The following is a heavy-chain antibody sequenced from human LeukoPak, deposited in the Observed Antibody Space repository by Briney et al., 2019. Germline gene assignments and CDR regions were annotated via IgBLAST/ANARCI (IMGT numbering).Heavy chain of an antibody. V-gene: IGHV3-48*01. Sequence: GGTLRLSCAASGFTFSSYSMNWVRQAPGKGLEWVSYISISSSIIYYADSVKGRFTISRDNAKNSLYLQMDSLRAEDTAVYYCARVNYGDYLPSFDYWGQGTLVTVSS. CDR1: GFTFSSYS. D-gene: IGHD4-17*01. CDR2: ISISSSII. J-gene: IGHJ4*02. CDR3: ARVNYGDYLPSFDY.